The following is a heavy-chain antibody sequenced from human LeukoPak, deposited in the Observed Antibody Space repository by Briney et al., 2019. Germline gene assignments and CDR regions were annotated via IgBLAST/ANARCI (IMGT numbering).Heavy chain of an antibody. Sequence: GGSLRLSCAASGFTFSSYGMRWVRQAPGKGLEWVAFIRHDGSNKYYADSVKGRFSISRDNSNNTLYLQMNSLRAEDTAVYYCAKDTLADDFLIGYGFDYWGQGTLVIVTA. J-gene: IGHJ4*02. CDR3: AKDTLADDFLIGYGFDY. V-gene: IGHV3-30*02. CDR1: GFTFSSYG. CDR2: IRHDGSNK. D-gene: IGHD3-3*01.